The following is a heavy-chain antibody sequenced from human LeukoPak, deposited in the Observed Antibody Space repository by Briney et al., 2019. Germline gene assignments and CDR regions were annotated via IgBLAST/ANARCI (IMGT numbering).Heavy chain of an antibody. J-gene: IGHJ4*02. CDR2: INHSGST. V-gene: IGHV4-39*01. Sequence: NASETLSLTCTVSGGSISSSSYYWGWIRQPPGKGLEWIGEINHSGSTNYNPSLKSRVTISVDTSKNQFSLKLSSVTAADTAVYYCARHRAAQYSSSWYSYWGQGTLVTVSS. CDR1: GGSISSSSYY. D-gene: IGHD6-13*01. CDR3: ARHRAAQYSSSWYSY.